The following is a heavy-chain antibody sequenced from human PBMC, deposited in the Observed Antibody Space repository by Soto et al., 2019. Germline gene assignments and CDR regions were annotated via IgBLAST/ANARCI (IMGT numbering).Heavy chain of an antibody. CDR2: ISSSGSAK. Sequence: EVQLLESGGGLVQPGGSLRLSCAVSGFTFTSYTMSWVRQAPGKGLEWVSGISSSGSAKDYADSVRGRFTISRDNAKNLLYLEMSSLRAEDTAVYYCARTSTMRVGATLLGNDAFDIWGQGTMVTVSS. D-gene: IGHD1-26*01. CDR3: ARTSTMRVGATLLGNDAFDI. CDR1: GFTFTSYT. V-gene: IGHV3-48*04. J-gene: IGHJ3*02.